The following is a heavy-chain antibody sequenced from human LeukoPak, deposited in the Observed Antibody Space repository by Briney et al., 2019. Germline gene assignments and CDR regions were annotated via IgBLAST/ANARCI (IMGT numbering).Heavy chain of an antibody. J-gene: IGHJ6*02. V-gene: IGHV3-7*01. CDR3: ARERWSLYSNDYYYYGLDV. D-gene: IGHD3-3*01. CDR1: GFTFSSYG. CDR2: IKQDGSEK. Sequence: GGSPRLSCAASGFTFSSYGMHWVRQAPGKGLEWVAHIKQDGSEKNYVDSVKGRFTISRDNAKNSLYLQMNSLRAEDTAVYYCARERWSLYSNDYYYYGLDVWGQGTTVTVSS.